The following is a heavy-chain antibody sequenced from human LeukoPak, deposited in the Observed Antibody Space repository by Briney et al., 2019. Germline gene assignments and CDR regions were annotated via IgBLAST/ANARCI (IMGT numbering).Heavy chain of an antibody. CDR2: ISGSGGST. Sequence: PGGSLRLSCAASGFTFSSYAMSWVRQAPEKGLEWVSAISGSGGSTYYADSVKGRFTISRDNSKNTLYLQMNSLRAEDTAVYYCAKDHIVLGNYFDYWGQGTLVTVSS. D-gene: IGHD2-8*01. V-gene: IGHV3-23*01. CDR1: GFTFSSYA. J-gene: IGHJ4*02. CDR3: AKDHIVLGNYFDY.